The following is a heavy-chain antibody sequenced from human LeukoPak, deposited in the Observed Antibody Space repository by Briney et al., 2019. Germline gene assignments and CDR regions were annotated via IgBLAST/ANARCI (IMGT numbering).Heavy chain of an antibody. D-gene: IGHD6-6*01. Sequence: GGSLRLSCTASGFTSSNAFTNAWMSWVRQTPGKGLEWVSGISASGGTTYYADSVKGRFTISRDNSKNTLYLQMNSLRAEDTALYYCAKSLAPRVGLVVVNAYFDSWGQGTLVTVSS. CDR1: GFTSSNAF. CDR2: ISASGGTT. CDR3: AKSLAPRVGLVVVNAYFDS. J-gene: IGHJ4*02. V-gene: IGHV3-23*01.